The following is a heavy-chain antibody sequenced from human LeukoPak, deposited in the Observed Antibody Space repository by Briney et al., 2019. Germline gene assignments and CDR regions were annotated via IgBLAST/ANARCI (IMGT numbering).Heavy chain of an antibody. CDR2: IYYSGST. Sequence: SETLSLTCTVSGGSISSSSYYWGWIRQPPGKGREGIGRIYYSGSTYYNPSLKSRVTISVDTSKNQFSLKLSSVTAADTAVYYCASFFWSGYYRSYYGMDVWGQGTTVTVSS. J-gene: IGHJ6*02. D-gene: IGHD3-3*01. V-gene: IGHV4-39*01. CDR3: ASFFWSGYYRSYYGMDV. CDR1: GGSISSSSYY.